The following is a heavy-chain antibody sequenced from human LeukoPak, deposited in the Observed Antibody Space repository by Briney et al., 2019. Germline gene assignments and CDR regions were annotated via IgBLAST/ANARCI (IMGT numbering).Heavy chain of an antibody. CDR3: ARVAARVHYFDY. CDR1: GFTFSSYW. J-gene: IGHJ4*02. Sequence: GGSLRLSCAASGFTFSSYWMSWVRQAPGKGLEWVPDIKQDGSEKYYVGSVKGRFTISRDNAKNSLYLQMNRLRAEDTAVYYWARVAARVHYFDYWGQGTLVTVSS. V-gene: IGHV3-7*01. CDR2: IKQDGSEK. D-gene: IGHD6-6*01.